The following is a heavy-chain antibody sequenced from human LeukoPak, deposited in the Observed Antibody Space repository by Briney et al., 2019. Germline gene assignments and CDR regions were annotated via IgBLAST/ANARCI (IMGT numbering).Heavy chain of an antibody. Sequence: SRTLSLTCASSGDSVSSDSAAWNWVRQSPSRGLEWLGRTYYRYKLYNDYAVSVKSRITINPDTSRKQCSLQLDSVPPEDTAVYYCCHSLSGRTGAFDIWGRGTVVTVSS. D-gene: IGHD2-21*01. J-gene: IGHJ3*02. CDR2: TYYRYKLYN. CDR1: GDSVSSDSAA. CDR3: CHSLSGRTGAFDI. V-gene: IGHV6-1*01.